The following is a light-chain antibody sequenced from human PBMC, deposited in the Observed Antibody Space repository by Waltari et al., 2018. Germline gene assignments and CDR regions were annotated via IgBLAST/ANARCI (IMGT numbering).Light chain of an antibody. CDR2: WAS. CDR1: QSILFSSYNKSF. J-gene: IGKJ2*01. Sequence: DIVMTQSPDSLAVSLGERATINCKSSQSILFSSYNKSFLNWYQQRPGQPPRLLLYWASTRASGVPDRISGSGSGTDFTLTIRGLQTEDVAIYYCQQFYHAPQTFGQGTKVEIK. CDR3: QQFYHAPQT. V-gene: IGKV4-1*01.